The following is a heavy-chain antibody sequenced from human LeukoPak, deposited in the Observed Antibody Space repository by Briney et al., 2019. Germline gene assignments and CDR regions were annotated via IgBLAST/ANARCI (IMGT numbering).Heavy chain of an antibody. CDR2: ISWNSGSI. CDR1: GFTFDDYA. Sequence: GGSLRLSCAASGFTFDDYAMHWVRQAPGKGLEWVSGISWNSGSIGYADSVKGRFTISRDNAKNSLYLQMNSLRAEDTALYYRAKDTGSLAAAGASDAFDIWGQGTMVTVSS. V-gene: IGHV3-9*01. D-gene: IGHD6-13*01. J-gene: IGHJ3*02. CDR3: AKDTGSLAAAGASDAFDI.